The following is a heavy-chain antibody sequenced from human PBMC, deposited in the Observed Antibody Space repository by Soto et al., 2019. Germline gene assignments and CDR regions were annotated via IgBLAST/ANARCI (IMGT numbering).Heavy chain of an antibody. Sequence: QVHLVQSGAEVKTPGASVKVSCKGSGYAFTTYGITWVRQAPGQGLEWMGWISAHNGNTNYAQKLQGRVTVTRDTSTSIAYMELRSLRSDDTAVYYCARGRYGDYWGQGALVTVSS. V-gene: IGHV1-18*01. CDR2: ISAHNGNT. J-gene: IGHJ4*02. CDR1: GYAFTTYG. CDR3: ARGRYGDY. D-gene: IGHD1-1*01.